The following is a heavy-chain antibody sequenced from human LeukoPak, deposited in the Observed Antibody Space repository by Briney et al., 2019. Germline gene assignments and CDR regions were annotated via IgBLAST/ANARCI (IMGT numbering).Heavy chain of an antibody. CDR1: GFTFSDYA. V-gene: IGHV3-30-3*01. CDR2: IANDGGNK. D-gene: IGHD2-8*01. J-gene: IGHJ5*02. Sequence: GGSLRLSCAASGFTFSDYAMHWVRRAPGKGLEWVAVIANDGGNKYYADSVKGRFTISRDNSKNTLYLQMNSLRAEDTAVYYCAKATLYLVIDPWGQGTLVTVSS. CDR3: AKATLYLVIDP.